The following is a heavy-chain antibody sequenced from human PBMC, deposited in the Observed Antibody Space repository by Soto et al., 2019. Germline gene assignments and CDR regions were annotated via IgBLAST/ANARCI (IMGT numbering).Heavy chain of an antibody. D-gene: IGHD3-16*02. CDR3: ARPLGPGSFEI. CDR1: GYNFSKYW. V-gene: IGHV5-51*01. CDR2: IYPGDSET. J-gene: IGHJ3*02. Sequence: GASLKISCQGSGYNFSKYWIGWVRQMPGKDLEWMGNIYPGDSETRNSPSLQGQVTLSADKSINTAYLHFSSLKASDTAMYYCARPLGPGSFEIWGQGTMVTVSS.